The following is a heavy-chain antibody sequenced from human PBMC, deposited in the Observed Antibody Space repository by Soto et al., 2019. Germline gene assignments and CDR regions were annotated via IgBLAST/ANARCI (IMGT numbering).Heavy chain of an antibody. J-gene: IGHJ5*02. CDR1: GYTFTAYY. Sequence: QVQLVQSGAEVKKPGASVKVSCKASGYTFTAYYMHWVRQAPGQGLECMGWINPNSGGTYHAQNFQGRVTMTRDTSTTTAYMELASLRSDDTAVYYCARGGGRGYNELDPWGHGTLVIVSS. D-gene: IGHD5-12*01. CDR2: INPNSGGT. V-gene: IGHV1-2*02. CDR3: ARGGGRGYNELDP.